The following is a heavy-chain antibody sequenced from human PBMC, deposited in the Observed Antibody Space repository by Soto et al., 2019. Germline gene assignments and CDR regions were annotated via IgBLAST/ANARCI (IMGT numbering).Heavy chain of an antibody. CDR3: ARTRDNNINYYYALDV. D-gene: IGHD1-20*01. V-gene: IGHV4-34*01. CDR2: INHSGST. J-gene: IGHJ6*02. Sequence: PSETLSLTCAVYGGSFSGYYWSWIRQPPGKGLEWIGEINHSGSTNYNPSLKSRVTISLDTSKDQFSLKLSSVTAADTAVYYCARTRDNNINYYYALDVWGPGTTVTVSS. CDR1: GGSFSGYY.